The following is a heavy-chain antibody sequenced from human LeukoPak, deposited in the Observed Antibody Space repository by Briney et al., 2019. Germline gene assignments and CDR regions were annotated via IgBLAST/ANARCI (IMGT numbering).Heavy chain of an antibody. V-gene: IGHV3-11*03. J-gene: IGHJ4*02. D-gene: IGHD6-6*01. CDR3: AKYIAARRHFDY. CDR1: GFTFGNAW. Sequence: GGSLRLSCAASGFTFGNAWMSWVRQAPGKGLEWVSYISGSSIYTRYADSVKGRFTISRDNAKNSLYLQMNSLRAEDTAVYYCAKYIAARRHFDYWGQGTLVTVSS. CDR2: ISGSSIYT.